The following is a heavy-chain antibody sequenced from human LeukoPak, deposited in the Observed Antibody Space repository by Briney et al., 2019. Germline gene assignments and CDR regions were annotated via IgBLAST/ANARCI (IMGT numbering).Heavy chain of an antibody. Sequence: GGSLRLSCVASGFPFSSYWMTWVRQAPGKGLEWVANIKQDGSKKSYVDSVKGRFTISRDNAKNSLYLQMNSLRAEGTAVYYCAKNHYSSSRDYFDYWGQGTLVTVSS. V-gene: IGHV3-7*03. CDR1: GFPFSSYW. CDR2: IKQDGSKK. D-gene: IGHD6-13*01. CDR3: AKNHYSSSRDYFDY. J-gene: IGHJ4*02.